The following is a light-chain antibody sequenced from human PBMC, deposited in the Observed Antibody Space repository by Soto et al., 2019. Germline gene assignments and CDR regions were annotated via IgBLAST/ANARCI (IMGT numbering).Light chain of an antibody. CDR1: QSVLYSSTNRNY. J-gene: IGKJ4*01. Sequence: DIVMTKSTASMAVSLGERATINCKSSQSVLYSSTNRNYLAWYQQKSGQPPKLLIYWASTRESGVPDRFSGSGSGTDFTLTISILQAEDVALYYCQQHYSSPLSFGGGTKVDI. CDR2: WAS. V-gene: IGKV4-1*01. CDR3: QQHYSSPLS.